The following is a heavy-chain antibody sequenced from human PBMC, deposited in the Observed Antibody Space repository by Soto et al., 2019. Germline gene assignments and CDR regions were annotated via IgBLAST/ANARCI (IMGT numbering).Heavy chain of an antibody. Sequence: QVQLQESGPGLVKPSETLSLTCSVSGGYISNHYWSWIRQPPGKGLEWSGYIYYNGNTNDNPSLKSRVTMSVETSRNQISLKLTTVTAADTAVYYCTRANWYYEYWGQGTLVTVSS. D-gene: IGHD7-27*01. CDR3: TRANWYYEY. J-gene: IGHJ4*02. CDR1: GGYISNHY. V-gene: IGHV4-59*11. CDR2: IYYNGNT.